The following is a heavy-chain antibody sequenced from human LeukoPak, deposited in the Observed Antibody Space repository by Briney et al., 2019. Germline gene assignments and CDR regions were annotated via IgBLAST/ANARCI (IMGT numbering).Heavy chain of an antibody. CDR3: ARDRAATQEWDEFDP. Sequence: PGGSLRLSCAASGFTFSSYSMNWVRQAPGKGLEWVSLIRGSGETFYADSVKGRFTISRVDSKNTVYLQMNSLRVEDTAVYFCARDRAATQEWDEFDPWGQGTLVTVSS. CDR2: IRGSGET. CDR1: GFTFSSYS. V-gene: IGHV3-66*03. J-gene: IGHJ5*02. D-gene: IGHD1-26*01.